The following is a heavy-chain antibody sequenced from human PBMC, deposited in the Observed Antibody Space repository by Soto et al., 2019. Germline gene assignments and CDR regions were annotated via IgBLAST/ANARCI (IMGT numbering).Heavy chain of an antibody. V-gene: IGHV2-5*02. Sequence: QITLKESGPTLVKPTQTLTLTCTFSGFSLSTSGVGVGWIRQPPGKALEWLALIYWDDDKRYSPSLKSRLTITKDTSKNQVVLTMTNMDPVDTATYYCARPYYYDSSGYYYDAFDIWGQGTMVTVSS. CDR2: IYWDDDK. CDR3: ARPYYYDSSGYYYDAFDI. CDR1: GFSLSTSGVG. D-gene: IGHD3-22*01. J-gene: IGHJ3*02.